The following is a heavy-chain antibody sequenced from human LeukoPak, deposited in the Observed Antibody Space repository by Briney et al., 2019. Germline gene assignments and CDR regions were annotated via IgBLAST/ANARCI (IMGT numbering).Heavy chain of an antibody. J-gene: IGHJ4*02. V-gene: IGHV4-59*12. CDR1: GGSISSYY. CDR3: ARADNDYYDYDY. D-gene: IGHD3-22*01. CDR2: IYYSGST. Sequence: SETLSLTCTVSGGSISSYYWSWIRQPPGKGLEWIGYIYYSGSTNYNPSLKSRVTISVDTSKNQFSLKLSSVTAADTAVYYCARADNDYYDYDYWGQGTLVTVSS.